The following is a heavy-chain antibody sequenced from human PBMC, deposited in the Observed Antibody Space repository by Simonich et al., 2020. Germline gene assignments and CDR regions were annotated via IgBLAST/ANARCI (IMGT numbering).Heavy chain of an antibody. CDR2: LSNDGSNK. J-gene: IGHJ3*02. D-gene: IGHD2-15*01. Sequence: QVQLVESGGGVVQPGRSLRLSCAASGFTFSSYAMHWFRQAPGKGIEWVAVLSNDGSNKNYADSVKGRFTISRDNSKNTLYLQMNSLRAEDTAVYYCAREGLLLDAFDIWGQGTMVTVSS. CDR1: GFTFSSYA. V-gene: IGHV3-30*07. CDR3: AREGLLLDAFDI.